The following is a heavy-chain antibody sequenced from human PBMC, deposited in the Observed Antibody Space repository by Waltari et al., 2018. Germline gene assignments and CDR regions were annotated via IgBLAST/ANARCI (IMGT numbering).Heavy chain of an antibody. V-gene: IGHV3-48*01. J-gene: IGHJ4*02. CDR1: GFTFSSYS. D-gene: IGHD6-19*01. CDR2: ISSSSSTI. Sequence: EVQLVESGGGLVQPGGSLRLSCAASGFTFSSYSMNWVRQAPGKGLEWVSYISSSSSTIYYADSVKGRFTISRDNAKNSLYLQMNSLRAEDTAVYYCARDGKGKSSGWQFDYWGQGTLVTVSS. CDR3: ARDGKGKSSGWQFDY.